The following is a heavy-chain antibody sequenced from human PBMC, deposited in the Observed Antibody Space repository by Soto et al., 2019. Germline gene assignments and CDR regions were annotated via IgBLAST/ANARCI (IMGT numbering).Heavy chain of an antibody. J-gene: IGHJ4*02. CDR2: IDVLNGA. CDR3: SDWRAGGPVNLDH. CDR1: GLSLTQCW. Sequence: PXGSLRLACIVSGLSLTQCWIAWVRQAPGKGLECISTIDVLNGAWYSDSVRGRLAISRYVSRNTVYLQMGRLSVEDTDIYFCSDWRAGGPVNLDHWGPGTVVTVSS. V-gene: IGHV3-23*05. D-gene: IGHD2-15*01.